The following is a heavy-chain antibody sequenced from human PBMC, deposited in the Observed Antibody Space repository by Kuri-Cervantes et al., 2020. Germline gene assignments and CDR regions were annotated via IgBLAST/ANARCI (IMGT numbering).Heavy chain of an antibody. CDR3: ARTYYDFWSGYYDY. V-gene: IGHV3-30*03. CDR1: GFTFSSYG. Sequence: LSLTCAASGFTFSSYGMHWVRQAPGKGLEWMAIISYDGSSKYYADSVKGRFTISRDNSKNTLSLQMNSLRAEDTAVYYCARTYYDFWSGYYDYWGQGTLVTVSS. J-gene: IGHJ4*02. CDR2: ISYDGSSK. D-gene: IGHD3-3*01.